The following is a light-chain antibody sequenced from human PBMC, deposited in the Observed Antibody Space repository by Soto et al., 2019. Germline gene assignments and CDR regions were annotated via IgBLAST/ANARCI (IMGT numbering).Light chain of an antibody. J-gene: IGKJ2*01. CDR2: AAS. CDR3: QQLNSYPRT. V-gene: IGKV1-9*01. CDR1: QGISSY. Sequence: IQLTQSPSSLSASVGDRVTITCRASQGISSYLAWYQQKPGKAPKLLIYAASTLQSGVPSRFSGSGSGTDFTLTICSLQPEDFATYYCQQLNSYPRTFGRGPSWRSN.